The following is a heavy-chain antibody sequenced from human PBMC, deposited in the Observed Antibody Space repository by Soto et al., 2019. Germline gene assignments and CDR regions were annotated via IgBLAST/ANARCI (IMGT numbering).Heavy chain of an antibody. D-gene: IGHD2-2*01. V-gene: IGHV3-30*18. J-gene: IGHJ4*02. CDR1: GYSFGTFG. CDR2: LSYHSRNE. Sequence: QVQLVESGGDVVQPGRSLRLSCVGSGYSFGTFGMHWVRQAPGKGLEWVAGLSYHSRNEIYADSVRGRFTISRDNSMNTMYLQINSLRIEDTAMYYCTKEMGAAMPFESWGQGTLVTVSS. CDR3: TKEMGAAMPFES.